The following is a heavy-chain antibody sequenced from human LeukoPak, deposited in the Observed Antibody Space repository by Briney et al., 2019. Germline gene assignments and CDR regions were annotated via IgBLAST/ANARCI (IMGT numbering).Heavy chain of an antibody. J-gene: IGHJ6*03. CDR2: ISSSSIYL. Sequence: PGGSLRLSCAASGFTFSSYSMNWVRQAPGKGLEWVSSISSSSIYLYYADSVKGRFTISRDNAKNSLYLQMNSLRAEDTAVYYCARGSYCSSTSCYAYYYYYYMDVWGKGTTVTVSS. D-gene: IGHD2-2*01. CDR1: GFTFSSYS. V-gene: IGHV3-21*01. CDR3: ARGSYCSSTSCYAYYYYYYMDV.